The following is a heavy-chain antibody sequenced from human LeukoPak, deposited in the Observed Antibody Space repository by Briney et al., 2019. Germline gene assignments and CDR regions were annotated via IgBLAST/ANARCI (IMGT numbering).Heavy chain of an antibody. V-gene: IGHV3-9*01. D-gene: IGHD1-14*01. Sequence: GGSLRLSCAASGFTFDDYAMHWVRQAPGKGLEWVSGISWNSGSIGYADSVKGRFTISRDNAKNSLYLQMNSLRAEDTALYYCAKDIRKAGSPDAFDIWGQGTTVTVSS. J-gene: IGHJ3*02. CDR3: AKDIRKAGSPDAFDI. CDR2: ISWNSGSI. CDR1: GFTFDDYA.